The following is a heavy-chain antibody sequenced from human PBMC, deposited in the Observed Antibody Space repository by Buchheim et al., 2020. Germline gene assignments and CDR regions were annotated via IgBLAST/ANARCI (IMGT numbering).Heavy chain of an antibody. J-gene: IGHJ5*02. CDR3: ARGPPLGVWFGETPTPFDP. CDR1: RFTFSSYA. Sequence: QVQLVESGGGVVQPGRSLRLSCAASRFTFSSYAMHWVRQAPGKGLEWVAVISYDGSNKYYADSVKGRFTISRDNSKNTLYLQMNSLRAEDTAVYYCARGPPLGVWFGETPTPFDPWGQGTL. CDR2: ISYDGSNK. D-gene: IGHD3-10*01. V-gene: IGHV3-30*04.